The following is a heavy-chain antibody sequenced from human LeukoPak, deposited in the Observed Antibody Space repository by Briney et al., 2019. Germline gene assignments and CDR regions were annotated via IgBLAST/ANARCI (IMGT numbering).Heavy chain of an antibody. CDR1: GDTFSRYG. V-gene: IGHV1-69*13. CDR2: ITPLFGTA. D-gene: IGHD3-22*01. Sequence: SVKVSCKASGDTFSRYGISWVRQAPGQGLEWMGGITPLFGTANYAQKFQGRVTITADESTSTVYMELNSLRFEDTAVYYCAREWSYESSGYFFYYWGQGTLVTVSS. J-gene: IGHJ4*02. CDR3: AREWSYESSGYFFYY.